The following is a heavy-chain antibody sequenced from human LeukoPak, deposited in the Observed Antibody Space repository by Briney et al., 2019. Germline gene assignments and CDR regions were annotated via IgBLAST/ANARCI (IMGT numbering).Heavy chain of an antibody. CDR1: GFTFSSYW. CDR2: IKQDGSEK. Sequence: GGSLRLSCAASGFTFSSYWMSWVRQAPGKGLEWVANIKQDGSEKYYVDSVNGRFTISRDNAKNPLYLQMNSLSAEDTAVYYCARDRSGYHLNDAFDIWGQGTMVTVSS. D-gene: IGHD3-22*01. J-gene: IGHJ3*02. V-gene: IGHV3-7*01. CDR3: ARDRSGYHLNDAFDI.